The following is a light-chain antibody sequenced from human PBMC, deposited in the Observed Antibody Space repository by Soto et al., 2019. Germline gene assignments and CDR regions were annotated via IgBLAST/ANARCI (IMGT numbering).Light chain of an antibody. CDR3: QQLNSYPPWT. CDR2: AAS. V-gene: IGKV1-9*01. Sequence: DLQLTQSPSFLSASVGDRVTITCRASQGISSYLAWYQQKPGKAPKLLIYAASTLQGGVPSRFSGSGSGTEFTLTISSLQPEDFATYYCQQLNSYPPWTFGQGTKVEIK. CDR1: QGISSY. J-gene: IGKJ1*01.